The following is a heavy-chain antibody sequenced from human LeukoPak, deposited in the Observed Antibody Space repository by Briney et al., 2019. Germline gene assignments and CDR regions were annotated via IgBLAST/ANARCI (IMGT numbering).Heavy chain of an antibody. J-gene: IGHJ4*02. CDR2: IYYSGST. CDR3: ARDLMYSSGWYPHFDY. D-gene: IGHD6-19*01. CDR1: GGSISSSLNY. V-gene: IGHV4-39*07. Sequence: SETLSLTCSVSGGSISSSLNYWGWIRQPPGKGLEWIGSIYYSGSTYYNPSLKSRVTISVDTSKNQFSLKLSSVTAADTAVYYCARDLMYSSGWYPHFDYWGQGTLVTVSS.